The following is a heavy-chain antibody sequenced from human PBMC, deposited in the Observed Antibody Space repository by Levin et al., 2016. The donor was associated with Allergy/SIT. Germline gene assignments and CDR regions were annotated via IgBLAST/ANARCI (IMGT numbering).Heavy chain of an antibody. V-gene: IGHV4-34*01. CDR1: GGSFSGYY. CDR3: ARGSLYNWFDP. J-gene: IGHJ5*02. CDR2: INHSGST. Sequence: SETLSLTCAVYGGSFSGYYWSWIRQPPGKGLEWIGEINHSGSTNYNPSLKSRVTISVDTSKNQFSLKLSSVTAADTAVYYCARGSLYNWFDPWGQGTLVTVSS. D-gene: IGHD3-16*01.